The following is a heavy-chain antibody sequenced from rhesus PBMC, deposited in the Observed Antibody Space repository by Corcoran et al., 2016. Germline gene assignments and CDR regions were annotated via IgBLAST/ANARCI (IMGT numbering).Heavy chain of an antibody. CDR2: ITYIGST. V-gene: IGHV4-122*02. CDR3: ASQPYSGSWNYFDY. Sequence: QVQLQESGPGLVKPSETLSLTCAVSGGSISSGYYYWSWIRQPPGKGLEWIGYITYIGSTSYNPSLKSRVTISRDTSKNQFSLKLSSVTAADTAVYYCASQPYSGSWNYFDYWGQGVLVTVSS. D-gene: IGHD6-25*01. CDR1: GGSISSGYYY. J-gene: IGHJ4*01.